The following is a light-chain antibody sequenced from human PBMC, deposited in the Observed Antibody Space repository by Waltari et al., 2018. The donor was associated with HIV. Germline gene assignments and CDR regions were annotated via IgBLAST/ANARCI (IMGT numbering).Light chain of an antibody. Sequence: QTVVTQEPSLSVSPGGTVTLTCGLTSRSVSLGFHTSWFQQTPGQAPRTLIHSTTIRSSGVPDRFSGSILGNKAALTITGAQADDECDYYCVLYVRSVWVFGGGTKVTVL. CDR1: SRSVSLGFH. V-gene: IGLV8-61*01. J-gene: IGLJ3*02. CDR3: VLYVRSVWV. CDR2: STT.